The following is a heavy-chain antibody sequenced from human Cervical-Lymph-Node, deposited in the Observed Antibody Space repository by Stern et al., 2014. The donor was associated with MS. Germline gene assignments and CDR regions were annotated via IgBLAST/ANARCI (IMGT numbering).Heavy chain of an antibody. Sequence: EVQLVESGGGLIQPGGSLRLSCEASGFTFASYSMHWVRQVPGQGLVWVSRINTDGSSPRYADSVKGLFTISRDNAKNMLYLEMNSLRAEDTAVYYCSGSNWYFFDYWGQGTLVTVSS. V-gene: IGHV3-74*02. CDR3: SGSNWYFFDY. CDR2: INTDGSSP. J-gene: IGHJ4*02. D-gene: IGHD6-13*01. CDR1: GFTFASYS.